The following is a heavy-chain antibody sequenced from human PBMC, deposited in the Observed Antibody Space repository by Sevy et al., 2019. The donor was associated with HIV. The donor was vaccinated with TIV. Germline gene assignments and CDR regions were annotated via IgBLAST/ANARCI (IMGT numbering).Heavy chain of an antibody. CDR2: MNPNSGNT. Sequence: ASVKVSCKASGYTFTSYDINWVRQATGQGLEWMGWMNPNSGNTGYAQKFQGRVTMTRNTSISTAYMELSSLRSEDTAVYYCARGILVGAIYYFDYWGQRTLVTVSS. D-gene: IGHD1-26*01. CDR3: ARGILVGAIYYFDY. J-gene: IGHJ4*02. CDR1: GYTFTSYD. V-gene: IGHV1-8*01.